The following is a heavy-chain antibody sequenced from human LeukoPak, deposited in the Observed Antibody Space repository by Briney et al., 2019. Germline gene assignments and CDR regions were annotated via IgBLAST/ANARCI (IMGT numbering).Heavy chain of an antibody. D-gene: IGHD1-26*01. V-gene: IGHV4-4*02. CDR2: IYHSGST. CDR1: GGSISSSNW. CDR3: ARDKWEPRYAFAI. Sequence: SGTLSLTCAVSGGSISSSNWWSWIRQPPGKGLEWIGEIYHSGSTNYNPSLKSRVTISVDKSKTQFSLKLSSVTAADTAVYYCARDKWEPRYAFAIWGQGTVVTVSS. J-gene: IGHJ3*02.